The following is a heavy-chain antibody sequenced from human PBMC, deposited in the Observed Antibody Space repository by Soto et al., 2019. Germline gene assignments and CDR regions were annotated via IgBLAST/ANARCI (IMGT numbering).Heavy chain of an antibody. D-gene: IGHD3-10*01. CDR3: ARLVPLGRLLWFGENYFHY. CDR2: IYYSGST. Sequence: QLQLQESGPGLVKPSETLSLTCTVSGGSISSGSYYWGWIRQPPGKGLEWIGSIYYSGSTYYNPSLKSRVTISVDTSKNQFSLKLSSVTAADTAEYYCARLVPLGRLLWFGENYFHYWGQGTLVTVSS. J-gene: IGHJ4*02. CDR1: GGSISSGSYY. V-gene: IGHV4-39*01.